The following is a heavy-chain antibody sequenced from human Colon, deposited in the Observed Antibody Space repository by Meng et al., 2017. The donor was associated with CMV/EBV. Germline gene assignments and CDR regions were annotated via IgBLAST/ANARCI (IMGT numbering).Heavy chain of an antibody. CDR1: GYTFTSYY. J-gene: IGHJ5*02. CDR2: IITVLDVA. Sequence: SVKVSCKASGYTFTSYYMHWVRQVPGQGLEWVGGIITVLDVANYAQKFQGRVTITADKSTNTAYMELSSLTSDDTAIYYCGRRHGSGSLDPWGQGTLVTVSS. CDR3: GRRHGSGSLDP. D-gene: IGHD3-10*01. V-gene: IGHV1-69*10.